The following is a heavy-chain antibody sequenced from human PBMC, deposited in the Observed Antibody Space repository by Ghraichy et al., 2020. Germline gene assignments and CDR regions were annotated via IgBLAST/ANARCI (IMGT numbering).Heavy chain of an antibody. CDR3: ARGRDFVWGLEGY. V-gene: IGHV4-34*01. CDR1: GGYSSNGYW. J-gene: IGHJ4*02. D-gene: IGHD3-16*01. Sequence: SETLSLTCAFHGGYSSNGYWWSWIRQSPGMGLEWIGEISHSGTTNYNPSLKSRVTMSIDTSNKEFSLKLSSVTAADTAVYYCARGRDFVWGLEGYWGQGTLGTVSS. CDR2: ISHSGTT.